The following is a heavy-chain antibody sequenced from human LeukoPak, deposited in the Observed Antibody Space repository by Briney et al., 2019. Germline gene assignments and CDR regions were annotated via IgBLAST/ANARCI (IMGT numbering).Heavy chain of an antibody. V-gene: IGHV1-3*01. CDR3: ASGPYYTSGTVKGEFDY. CDR2: INPGNGDT. J-gene: IGHJ4*02. D-gene: IGHD3-3*01. Sequence: ASVKVSCKASGYTSTYYPLHWVRQAPGQRLEWMGWINPGNGDTSSSRKFHDRVTITRDTSASTAYMELSSLRTEDTAVYYCASGPYYTSGTVKGEFDYWGQGTLVTVSS. CDR1: GYTSTYYP.